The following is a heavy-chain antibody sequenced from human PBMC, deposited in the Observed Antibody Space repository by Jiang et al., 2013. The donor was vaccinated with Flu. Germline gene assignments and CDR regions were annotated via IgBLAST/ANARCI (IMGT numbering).Heavy chain of an antibody. CDR3: ARDQRDDYIWGSYRFAFDY. Sequence: KASGYTFTSYYMHWVRQAPGQGLEWMGIINPSGGSTSYAQKFQGRVTMTRDTSTSTVYMELSSLRSEDTAVYYCARDQRDDYIWGSYRFAFDYWGQGTLVTVSS. D-gene: IGHD3-16*02. V-gene: IGHV1-46*01. CDR1: GYTFTSYY. CDR2: INPSGGST. J-gene: IGHJ4*02.